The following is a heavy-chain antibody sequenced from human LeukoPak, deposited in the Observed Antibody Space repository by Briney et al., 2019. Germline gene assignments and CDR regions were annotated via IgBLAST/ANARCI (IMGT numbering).Heavy chain of an antibody. CDR1: GFTFSSYG. J-gene: IGHJ3*02. Sequence: GRSLRLSCAASGFTFSSYGMHWVRQAPGKGLEWVAVVWYDGSNKYYADSVKGRFTISRDNSKNTLYLQMNSLRAEDTAVYYCARAYYYGSGSPDHAFDIWGQGTMVTVSS. CDR2: VWYDGSNK. D-gene: IGHD3-10*01. V-gene: IGHV3-33*01. CDR3: ARAYYYGSGSPDHAFDI.